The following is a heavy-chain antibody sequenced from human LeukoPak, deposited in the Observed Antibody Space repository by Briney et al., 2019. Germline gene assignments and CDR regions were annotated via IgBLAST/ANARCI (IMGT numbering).Heavy chain of an antibody. D-gene: IGHD4-17*01. CDR1: GFRFGRYG. V-gene: IGHV3-33*01. CDR2: IWYDGSKK. Sequence: GGSLRLSCAGSGFRFGRYGMHWVRQTPGKGREWVAMIWYDGSKKNYADSVKGRFTMSRDNSKNTVYLEMNSLRVEDTAVYYCTRDREVTKGNWFGPWGQGTLVTVSS. J-gene: IGHJ5*02. CDR3: TRDREVTKGNWFGP.